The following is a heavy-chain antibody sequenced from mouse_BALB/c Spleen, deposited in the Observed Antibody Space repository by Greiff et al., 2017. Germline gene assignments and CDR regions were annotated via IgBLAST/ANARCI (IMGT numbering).Heavy chain of an antibody. J-gene: IGHJ2*01. CDR3: ARLGTTYYFDY. D-gene: IGHD2-13*01. V-gene: IGHV1-9*01. Sequence: VKLMESGAELMKPGASVKISCKATGYTFSSYWIEWVKQRPGHGLEWIGEILPGSGSTNYNEKFKGKATFTADTSSNTAYMQLSSLTSEDSAVYYCARLGTTYYFDYWGQGTTLTVSS. CDR1: GYTFSSYW. CDR2: ILPGSGST.